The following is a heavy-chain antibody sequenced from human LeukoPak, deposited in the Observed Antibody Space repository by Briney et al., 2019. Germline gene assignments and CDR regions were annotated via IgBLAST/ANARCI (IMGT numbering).Heavy chain of an antibody. CDR3: ARTASGGSFTGDAFDI. V-gene: IGHV4-4*02. J-gene: IGHJ3*02. Sequence: SGTLSLTCAVSGGSISSSNWWSWVRQPPGKGLEWIGEIYHSGSTNYNPSLKSRVTISVDKSKNQFSLKLSSVTAADTAVYYCARTASGGSFTGDAFDIWDQGTMVAVSS. CDR1: GGSISSSNW. D-gene: IGHD2-15*01. CDR2: IYHSGST.